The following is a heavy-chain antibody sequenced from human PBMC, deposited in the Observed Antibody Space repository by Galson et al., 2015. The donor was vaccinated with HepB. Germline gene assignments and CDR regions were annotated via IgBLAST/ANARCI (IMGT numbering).Heavy chain of an antibody. D-gene: IGHD2-15*01. CDR1: GGTFSSYT. CDR2: IIPILGIA. CDR3: ARARGGYCSGGSCYPGQGYYYGMDV. J-gene: IGHJ6*02. Sequence: SVKVSCKASGGTFSSYTISWVRQAPGQGLEWMGRIIPILGIANYAQKFQGRVTITADKSTSTAYMELSSLRSEDTAVYYCARARGGYCSGGSCYPGQGYYYGMDVWGQGTTVTVSS. V-gene: IGHV1-69*02.